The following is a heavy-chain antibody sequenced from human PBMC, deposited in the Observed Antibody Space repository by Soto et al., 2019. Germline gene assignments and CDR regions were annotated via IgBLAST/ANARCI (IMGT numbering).Heavy chain of an antibody. D-gene: IGHD3-22*01. Sequence: GWSLRLSCTASGFTFSSYAMNWVRQAPGKGLEWVSVISGSGGSTYYADSVKGRFTISRDNSKNTLYLQMNSLRAEDTAVYNCAKERADRSGYYYVSGSYYFHYSGQGTLVTASS. CDR1: GFTFSSYA. CDR3: AKERADRSGYYYVSGSYYFHY. CDR2: ISGSGGST. V-gene: IGHV3-23*01. J-gene: IGHJ4*02.